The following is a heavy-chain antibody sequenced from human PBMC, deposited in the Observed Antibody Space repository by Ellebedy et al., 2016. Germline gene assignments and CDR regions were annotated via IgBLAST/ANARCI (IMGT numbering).Heavy chain of an antibody. J-gene: IGHJ4*02. CDR3: ARGGVRGYYFDY. CDR1: GGSISSYY. Sequence: SETLSLTCTVSGGSISSYYWSWIRQPPGKGLEWIGYIYYSGSTNYNPSLKSRVTISVDTSKNQFSLKLSSVTAAETAVYYCARGGVRGYYFDYWGQGTLVTVSS. CDR2: IYYSGST. D-gene: IGHD3-10*01. V-gene: IGHV4-59*01.